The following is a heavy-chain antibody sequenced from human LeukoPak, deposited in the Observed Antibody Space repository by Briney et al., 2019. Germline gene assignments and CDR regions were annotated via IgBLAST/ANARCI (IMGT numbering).Heavy chain of an antibody. Sequence: GESLRLSCAASGFTFSSYSMNWVRQAPGKGLEWVSYISSASNTIYYADSVKGRFTISRDNSKNTLYLQMNSLRAEDTAVYYCANTPYSSSSWFDPWGQGTLVTVSS. CDR1: GFTFSSYS. D-gene: IGHD6-13*01. V-gene: IGHV3-48*01. J-gene: IGHJ5*02. CDR2: ISSASNTI. CDR3: ANTPYSSSSWFDP.